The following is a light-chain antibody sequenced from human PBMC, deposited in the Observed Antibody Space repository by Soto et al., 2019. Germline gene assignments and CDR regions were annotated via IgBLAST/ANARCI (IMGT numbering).Light chain of an antibody. CDR1: SSDVGGYYY. CDR2: DVN. V-gene: IGLV2-11*01. CDR3: CSYAGTYAFDV. Sequence: QSALTQPRSVSGSPGRSVTISCTGTSSDVGGYYYVSWYQQHPGKAPKLMIYDVNKRPSGVPDRFSASKSGITASLTISGLQAEDEADYYCCSYAGTYAFDVFGTGTKLTVL. J-gene: IGLJ1*01.